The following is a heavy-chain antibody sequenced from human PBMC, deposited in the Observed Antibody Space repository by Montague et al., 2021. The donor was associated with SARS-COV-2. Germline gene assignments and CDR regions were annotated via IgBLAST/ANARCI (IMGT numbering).Heavy chain of an antibody. V-gene: IGHV4-59*12. D-gene: IGHD6-19*01. Sequence: SETLSLTCTVSGGSINNFFWSWIRQPPGKGLEWIGYIYYRGNTNYNPSLASRVTMSVDKSRNQFSLKLSSVTAADTAVYYCARESSGCFFRRCSRYGMDVWGQGTTVTVSS. J-gene: IGHJ6*02. CDR1: GGSINNFF. CDR3: ARESSGCFFRRCSRYGMDV. CDR2: IYYRGNT.